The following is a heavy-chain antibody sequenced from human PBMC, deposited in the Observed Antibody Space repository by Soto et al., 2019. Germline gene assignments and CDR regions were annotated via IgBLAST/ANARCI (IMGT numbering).Heavy chain of an antibody. CDR1: GYTFTSYA. V-gene: IGHV1-18*04. J-gene: IGHJ4*02. D-gene: IGHD3-9*01. Sequence: ASVNVSCKASGYTFTSYAISWVLQAPGQGLEWMGWISAYNGNTNYAQDLQGRVTMTTDTSTSTAYMELRSLRSDDTAVYYRARENYDISTAIDIFLDYWGQGTLVTVSS. CDR2: ISAYNGNT. CDR3: ARENYDISTAIDIFLDY.